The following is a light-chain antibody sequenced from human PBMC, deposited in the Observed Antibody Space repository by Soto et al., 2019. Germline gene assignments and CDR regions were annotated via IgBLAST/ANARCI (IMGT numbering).Light chain of an antibody. CDR1: SSNIGAGYD. Sequence: QSVLTQPPSVSGAPGQRVTISCTGSSSNIGAGYDVHWYQQLPGTAPKLLMYGNSNRPSGVPDRFSASKSGTSASLAITGLQAEDEADYYCQSYDMSLSGSRVFGTGTKLTVL. CDR2: GNS. V-gene: IGLV1-40*01. CDR3: QSYDMSLSGSRV. J-gene: IGLJ1*01.